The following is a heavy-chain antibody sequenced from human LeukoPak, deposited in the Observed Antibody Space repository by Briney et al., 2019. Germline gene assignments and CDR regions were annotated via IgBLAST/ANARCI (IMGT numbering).Heavy chain of an antibody. D-gene: IGHD3-22*01. CDR2: ISGSGGST. V-gene: IGHV3-23*01. Sequence: GGSLRLSCAASGFTFSSYAMSWVRQAPGKGREWVSAISGSGGSTYYADSVKGRFTISRDNSKNTLYLQMNSLRAEDTAVYYCAKDGPSGYYDSSGTWGSFDYWGQGTLVTVSS. CDR3: AKDGPSGYYDSSGTWGSFDY. J-gene: IGHJ4*02. CDR1: GFTFSSYA.